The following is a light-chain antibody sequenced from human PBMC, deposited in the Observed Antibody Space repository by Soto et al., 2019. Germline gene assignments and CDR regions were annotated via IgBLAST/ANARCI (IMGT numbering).Light chain of an antibody. J-gene: IGKJ2*01. V-gene: IGKV3-15*01. Sequence: ERMEPQSPGNLSVSPRKIATISHSASHSGRLNLAWFQQKSGQGPRLLIYGASTRATGVPARFSGSGSGTEFTLTISSLQFEDFAVYYCQQYNDWPPHTFGQGTKLEIK. CDR2: GAS. CDR3: QQYNDWPPHT. CDR1: HSGRLN.